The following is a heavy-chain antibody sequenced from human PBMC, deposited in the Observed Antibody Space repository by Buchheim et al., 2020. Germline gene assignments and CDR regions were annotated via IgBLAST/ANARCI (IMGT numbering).Heavy chain of an antibody. Sequence: QVQLVESGGGVVQPGRSLRLSCAASGFTFSSYGMHWVRQAPGKGLEWVAVIWYDGSNKYYADSVKGRFTISRDNSKNTLYLQMNSLRAEDTAVYYCAKIAAAGTRALNARETPVQRDYWGQGTL. D-gene: IGHD6-13*01. CDR2: IWYDGSNK. CDR1: GFTFSSYG. J-gene: IGHJ4*02. V-gene: IGHV3-33*06. CDR3: AKIAAAGTRALNARETPVQRDY.